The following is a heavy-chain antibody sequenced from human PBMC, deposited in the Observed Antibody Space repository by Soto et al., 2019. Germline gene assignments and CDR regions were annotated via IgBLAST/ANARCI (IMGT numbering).Heavy chain of an antibody. CDR1: GYTFTNYW. V-gene: IGHV5-51*01. J-gene: IGHJ6*02. CDR2: IYPGGSDT. CDR3: AGGGVRGVITRTRDYYGMDV. Sequence: GESLKISCKTSGYTFTNYWIGWVRQMPGKGLEWMGIIYPGGSDTRYSPSFQGQVTISADKSISTAYLQWSSLKASDTAMYYCAGGGVRGVITRTRDYYGMDVWGQGTTVTVSS. D-gene: IGHD3-10*01.